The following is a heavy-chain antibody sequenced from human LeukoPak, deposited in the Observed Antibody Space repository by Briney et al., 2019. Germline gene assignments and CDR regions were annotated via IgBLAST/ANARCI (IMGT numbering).Heavy chain of an antibody. V-gene: IGHV1-2*02. J-gene: IGHJ6*03. CDR3: ARDSYSSSWFPGYYYYYMDV. Sequence: ASVKVSCKASGYTFTGYYMHWVRQAPGQGLEWMGWINPNSGGTNYAQKFQGRVTMTRDTSISTAYMELSRLRSDDTAVYYCARDSYSSSWFPGYYYYYMDVWGKGTTVTVSS. D-gene: IGHD6-13*01. CDR1: GYTFTGYY. CDR2: INPNSGGT.